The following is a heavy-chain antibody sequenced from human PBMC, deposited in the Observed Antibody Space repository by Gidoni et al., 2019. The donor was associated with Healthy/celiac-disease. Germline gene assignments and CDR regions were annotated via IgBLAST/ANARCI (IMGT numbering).Heavy chain of an antibody. Sequence: QVQLVQSAAEVKKPGASVKVPCKASGYTFTSFDINWVRQATGQGLEWLGWMDPSSGNTAYAQKFQGRVTLTRSSTMNTAYMELTSLGSDDTAIYYCVRAPDGYNWGDCWGQGTLVTVSS. CDR2: MDPSSGNT. D-gene: IGHD5-12*01. J-gene: IGHJ4*02. V-gene: IGHV1-8*01. CDR1: GYTFTSFD. CDR3: VRAPDGYNWGDC.